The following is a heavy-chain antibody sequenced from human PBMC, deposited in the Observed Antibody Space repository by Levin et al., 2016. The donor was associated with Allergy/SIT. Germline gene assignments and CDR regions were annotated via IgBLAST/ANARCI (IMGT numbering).Heavy chain of an antibody. CDR2: IYTSGST. Sequence: SETLSLTCTVSGGSISSGSYYWSWIRQPAGKGLEWIGRIYTSGSTNYNPSLKSRVTISVDTSKNQFSLKLSSVTAADTAVYYCARATYYYDSSGYYRQEDYWGQGTLVTVSS. D-gene: IGHD3-22*01. V-gene: IGHV4-61*02. CDR3: ARATYYYDSSGYYRQEDY. CDR1: GGSISSGSYY. J-gene: IGHJ4*02.